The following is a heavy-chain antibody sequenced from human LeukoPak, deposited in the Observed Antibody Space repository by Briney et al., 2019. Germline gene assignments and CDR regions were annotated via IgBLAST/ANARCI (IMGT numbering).Heavy chain of an antibody. CDR3: AKAFNLPNWNRTPFDY. CDR1: GFTFSSYW. CDR2: ISGSGTGT. D-gene: IGHD1-1*01. J-gene: IGHJ4*02. Sequence: GGSLRLSCAASGFTFSSYWMSWVRQAPGKGLEWVSAISGSGTGTNHADSVKGRFTISRDNSKSTLYLQMNSLRAEDTAVYYCAKAFNLPNWNRTPFDYWGQGTLVTASS. V-gene: IGHV3-23*01.